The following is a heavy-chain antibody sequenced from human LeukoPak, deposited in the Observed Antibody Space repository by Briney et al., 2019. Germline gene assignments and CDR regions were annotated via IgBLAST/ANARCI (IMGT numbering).Heavy chain of an antibody. J-gene: IGHJ5*02. CDR3: ARSSGSHYTNWFDP. CDR2: IYYSGST. Sequence: PSETLSLTCTVSGGSISSGGYYWSWIRQHPGKGLEWIGYIYYSGSTYYNPSLKSRVTISVDTSKNQFSLKLSSVTAADTAVYYCARSSGSHYTNWFDPWGQGTLVTVSS. D-gene: IGHD3-10*01. V-gene: IGHV4-31*03. CDR1: GGSISSGGYY.